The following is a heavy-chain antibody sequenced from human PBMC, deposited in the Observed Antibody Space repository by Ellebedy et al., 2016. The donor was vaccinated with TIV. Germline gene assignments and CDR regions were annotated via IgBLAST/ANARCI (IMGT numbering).Heavy chain of an antibody. CDR2: LSPDGGNT. CDR3: SKNLEPAIAVSSK. CDR1: GFSFSAYA. Sequence: GGSLRLSCGASGFSFSAYAMSWVRQAPGRGLEWVSTLSPDGGNTYYAESVRGRFTISRDNSRNTLYLQMNSLRGDDTAVYYCSKNLEPAIAVSSKWGQGTLVTVSS. J-gene: IGHJ4*02. D-gene: IGHD1-14*01. V-gene: IGHV3-23*01.